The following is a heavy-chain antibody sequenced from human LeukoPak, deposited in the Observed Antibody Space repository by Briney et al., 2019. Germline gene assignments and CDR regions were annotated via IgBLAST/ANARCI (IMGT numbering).Heavy chain of an antibody. CDR2: IFASGSTT. V-gene: IGHV3-23*05. CDR3: GLGASTYYFDY. CDR1: GFTFSGYA. J-gene: IGHJ4*02. D-gene: IGHD4-17*01. Sequence: GGSLRLSCAASGFTFSGYAMNWVRQAPGKGLEWVSLIFASGSTTKYADSVKGRFTISRDNSKNTLYLQMNSLRADDTAVYYCGLGASTYYFDYWGQGTLVTVSS.